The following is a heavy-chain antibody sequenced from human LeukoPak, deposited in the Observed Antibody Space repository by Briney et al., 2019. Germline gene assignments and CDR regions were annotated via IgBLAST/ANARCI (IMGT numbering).Heavy chain of an antibody. V-gene: IGHV4-59*01. CDR3: ARGGPPATLLDY. J-gene: IGHJ4*02. CDR1: GGSFSGYY. CDR2: IYYSGST. D-gene: IGHD1-26*01. Sequence: SETLSLTCAVYGGSFSGYYWSWIRQPPGKGLEWIGYIYYSGSTNYNPSLKSRVTISVDTSKNQFSLKLSSVTAADTAVYYCARGGPPATLLDYWGQGTLVTVSS.